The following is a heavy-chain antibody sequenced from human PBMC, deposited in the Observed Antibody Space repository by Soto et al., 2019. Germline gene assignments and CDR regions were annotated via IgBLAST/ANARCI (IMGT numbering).Heavy chain of an antibody. CDR2: IGDSGGST. Sequence: GGSLRLSCAASGFTFSNYAMSWVRQAPGKGPEWVSGIGDSGGSTYYADSVRGRFIISRDNSKNTLYLQMNSLRAEDTAVYYCAKAGPPVVVFVRTFDYWGQGTLVTVSS. CDR3: AKAGPPVVVFVRTFDY. D-gene: IGHD3-22*01. CDR1: GFTFSNYA. V-gene: IGHV3-23*01. J-gene: IGHJ4*02.